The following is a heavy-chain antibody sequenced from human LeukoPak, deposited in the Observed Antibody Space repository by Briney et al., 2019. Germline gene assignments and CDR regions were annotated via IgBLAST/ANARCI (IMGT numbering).Heavy chain of an antibody. CDR3: ARVSWSPGTSYYYMDV. CDR2: IYNSGST. Sequence: SQTLSLTCTVSGGSLSSGSYYWTWIRQPAGKGLELIGRIYNSGSTNYNPSLKSRVTISVDTSKNQFSLKLSSVTAADTAVYYCARVSWSPGTSYYYMDVWGKGTTVTVSS. J-gene: IGHJ6*03. CDR1: GGSLSSGSYY. V-gene: IGHV4-61*02. D-gene: IGHD1-1*01.